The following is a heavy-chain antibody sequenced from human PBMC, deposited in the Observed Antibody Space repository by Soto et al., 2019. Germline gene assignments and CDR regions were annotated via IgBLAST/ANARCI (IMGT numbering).Heavy chain of an antibody. Sequence: TSETLSLTCAVYGGSFSGYYWSWIRQPPGKGLEWIGEINHSGSTNYNPSLKSRVTISVDTSKNQFSLKLSSVTAADTAVYYCARGRIYMVRGGYYYYGMDVWGQGTTVTVSS. J-gene: IGHJ6*02. CDR1: GGSFSGYY. D-gene: IGHD3-10*01. V-gene: IGHV4-34*01. CDR3: ARGRIYMVRGGYYYYGMDV. CDR2: INHSGST.